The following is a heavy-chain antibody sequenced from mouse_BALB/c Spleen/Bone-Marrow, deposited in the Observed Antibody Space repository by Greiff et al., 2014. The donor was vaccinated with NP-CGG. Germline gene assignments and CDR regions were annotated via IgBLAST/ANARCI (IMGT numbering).Heavy chain of an antibody. CDR1: GYTFTRYW. CDR2: FYPGSNSS. J-gene: IGHJ2*01. Sequence: LVESGAELVKPGSSVIMSCKASGYTFTRYWMHWVKQRPGQGLEWIGDFYPGSNSSTYNEKFKSQATLTVDTSSSTAYMQFSSLTSEDSAVYYCARGYGNDFDYWGQGTTLTVSS. V-gene: IGHV1-55*01. CDR3: ARGYGNDFDY. D-gene: IGHD2-1*01.